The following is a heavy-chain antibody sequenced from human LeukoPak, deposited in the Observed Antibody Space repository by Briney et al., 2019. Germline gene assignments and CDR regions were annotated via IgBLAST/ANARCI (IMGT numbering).Heavy chain of an antibody. CDR2: ISWNSGSI. J-gene: IGHJ4*02. Sequence: GGSLRLSCAASGFTFDDYAMHWVRQAPGKGLEWVSGISWNSGSIGYADSVKGRFTISRDNAKNSLYLQMNSLRAEDTAVYYCARGACSGGSCYSRAYYFDYWGQGTLVTVSS. CDR1: GFTFDDYA. V-gene: IGHV3-9*01. D-gene: IGHD2-15*01. CDR3: ARGACSGGSCYSRAYYFDY.